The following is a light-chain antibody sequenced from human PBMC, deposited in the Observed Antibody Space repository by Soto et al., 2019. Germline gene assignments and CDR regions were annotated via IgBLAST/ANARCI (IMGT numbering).Light chain of an antibody. CDR3: QQTYSTIWT. CDR1: DSISSY. J-gene: IGKJ1*01. Sequence: DVQMTQSPSSLSASVGDRVTITCRTSDSISSYLNWYQQKPGRAPKLLIHGASILESGVPSRFSGSGSGTDFTLTSSNLQPEDFATYFCQQTYSTIWTFGQGTKVDFK. CDR2: GAS. V-gene: IGKV1-39*01.